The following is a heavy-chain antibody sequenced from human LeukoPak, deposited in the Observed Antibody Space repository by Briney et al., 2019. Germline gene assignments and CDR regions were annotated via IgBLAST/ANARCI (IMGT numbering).Heavy chain of an antibody. V-gene: IGHV4-4*02. Sequence: SETLSLTCAVSGGSISSSNWRSWVRQPPGKGLEWIGEIYHSGSTNYNPSLKSRVTISVDKSKNQFSLKLSPVTAADTAVYYCARVGAAAGAHFDYWGQGTLVTVSS. D-gene: IGHD6-13*01. J-gene: IGHJ4*02. CDR2: IYHSGST. CDR3: ARVGAAAGAHFDY. CDR1: GGSISSSNW.